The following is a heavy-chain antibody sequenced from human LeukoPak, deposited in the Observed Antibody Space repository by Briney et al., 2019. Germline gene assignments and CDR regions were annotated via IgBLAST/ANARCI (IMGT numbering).Heavy chain of an antibody. Sequence: ASVKVSCKVSGYTLTELSMHWVRQAPGKGLEWTGGFDPEDGETIYAQKFQGRVTMTEDTSTDTAYMELSSLRSEDTAVYYCATYPPYDYVWGSYRHYFDYWGQGTLVTVSS. V-gene: IGHV1-24*01. CDR2: FDPEDGET. D-gene: IGHD3-16*02. CDR3: ATYPPYDYVWGSYRHYFDY. J-gene: IGHJ4*02. CDR1: GYTLTELS.